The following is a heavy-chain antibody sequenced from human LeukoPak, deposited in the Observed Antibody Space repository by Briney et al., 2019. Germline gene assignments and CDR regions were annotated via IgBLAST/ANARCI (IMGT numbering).Heavy chain of an antibody. CDR3: ARGGITIFGVVGWFDP. D-gene: IGHD3-3*01. CDR1: GYTFTGYY. J-gene: IGHJ5*02. Sequence: ASVKVSCKASGYTFTGYYMQWLRQAPGQGLEWMGWINPNSGGTNYAQKFQGRVTMTRDTSISTAYMELSRLRSDDTAVYYCARGGITIFGVVGWFDPWGQGTLVTVSS. V-gene: IGHV1-2*02. CDR2: INPNSGGT.